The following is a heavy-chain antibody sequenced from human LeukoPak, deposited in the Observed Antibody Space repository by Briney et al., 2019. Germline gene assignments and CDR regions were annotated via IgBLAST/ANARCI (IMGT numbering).Heavy chain of an antibody. CDR2: IKQDGSEK. CDR1: GFTFSSYW. J-gene: IGHJ4*02. Sequence: LSGGSLRLSCAASGFTFSSYWMSWVRQAPGKGLEWVANIKQDGSEKYYVDSVKGRFTISRDNAKNSLYLQMNSLRAEDTAVYYCARRGIGGSYHFDYWGQGTLVTVSS. CDR3: ARRGIGGSYHFDY. V-gene: IGHV3-7*01. D-gene: IGHD1-26*01.